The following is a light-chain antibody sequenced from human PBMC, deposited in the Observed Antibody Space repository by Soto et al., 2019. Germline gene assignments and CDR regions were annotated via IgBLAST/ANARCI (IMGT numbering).Light chain of an antibody. CDR1: SGHSSYA. V-gene: IGLV4-69*01. J-gene: IGLJ2*01. CDR3: QTWGTDFLV. Sequence: QPVLTQSPSASASLGASVKLTCTLSSGHSSYAIAWHQQQPEKGPRYLMKVNSDGSHSKGDGIPDRFSGSSSGAEWYLSISSLQSEDEADYYCQTWGTDFLVFGGGTQLTVL. CDR2: VNSDGSH.